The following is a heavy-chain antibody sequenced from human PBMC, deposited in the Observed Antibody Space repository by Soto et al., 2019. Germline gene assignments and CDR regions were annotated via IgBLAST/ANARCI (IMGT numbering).Heavy chain of an antibody. D-gene: IGHD3-22*01. CDR1: GFTFRSHW. CDR2: IKQDGSEK. Sequence: GGSLRLSCAASGFTFRSHWMSWVRQAPGKGLEWVANIKQDGSEKYYVDSVKGRVTISRDNAKNSLYLQMNSLRAEDTAVYYCARADYYDSSGYYCGNWGQGTMGTGSS. CDR3: ARADYYDSSGYYCGN. V-gene: IGHV3-7*04. J-gene: IGHJ4*02.